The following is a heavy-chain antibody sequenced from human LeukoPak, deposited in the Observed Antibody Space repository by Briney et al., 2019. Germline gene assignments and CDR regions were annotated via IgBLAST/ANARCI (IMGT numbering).Heavy chain of an antibody. CDR2: IYPGDSDT. CDR1: GYCFTSYW. Sequence: GESLKISCKGSGYCFTSYWIGWVRQMPRKGLGWMGIIYPGDSDTRYSPSFQGQVTNSADNSISTAYLQWSRMKGSDTAMYYWAWLVGPLFLHNWIDPRGPGNLVTLSS. V-gene: IGHV5-51*01. CDR3: AWLVGPLFLHNWIDP. D-gene: IGHD6-19*01. J-gene: IGHJ5*02.